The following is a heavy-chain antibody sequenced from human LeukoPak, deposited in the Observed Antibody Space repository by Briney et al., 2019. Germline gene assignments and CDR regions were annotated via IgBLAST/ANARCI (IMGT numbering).Heavy chain of an antibody. CDR2: ISSSSSTI. V-gene: IGHV3-48*04. CDR3: ARDYYGARWSFDY. J-gene: IGHJ4*02. D-gene: IGHD4-17*01. CDR1: GFTFSSYS. Sequence: PGGSLRLSCAASGFTFSSYSMNWVRQAPGKGLEWVSYISSSSSTIYYADSVKGRFTISRDNAKNSLYLQMNSLRAEDTAVYYCARDYYGARWSFDYWGQGTLVTVSS.